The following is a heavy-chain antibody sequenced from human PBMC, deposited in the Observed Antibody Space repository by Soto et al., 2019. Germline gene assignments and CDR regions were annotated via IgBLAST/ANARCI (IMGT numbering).Heavy chain of an antibody. J-gene: IGHJ4*02. CDR2: IFYTGST. CDR3: ARVGSSGWSPDY. CDR1: VGSIRGHY. V-gene: IGHV4-59*11. D-gene: IGHD6-19*01. Sequence: QVQLQESGPGLVKPSGTLSLTSTVSVGSIRGHYWIWIRQSPGKRLEWIGYIFYTGSTNYNPSLKSRVTLSADTSKNQFSLRLSSVTAADTAVYYCARVGSSGWSPDYWGQGTLVTVSS.